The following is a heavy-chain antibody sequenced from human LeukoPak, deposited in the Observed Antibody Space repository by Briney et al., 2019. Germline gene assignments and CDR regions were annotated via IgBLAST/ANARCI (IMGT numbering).Heavy chain of an antibody. V-gene: IGHV1-18*01. J-gene: IGHJ4*02. Sequence: ASVKVSCKASGYTFTSYGISWVRQAPGQGLEWMGWISAYNGNTNYAQKLQGRVTMTTDTSTSTAYMELRSLRSDDTAAYYCARETYYHYYFDYWGQGTQVTVSS. CDR1: GYTFTSYG. D-gene: IGHD3-16*01. CDR2: ISAYNGNT. CDR3: ARETYYHYYFDY.